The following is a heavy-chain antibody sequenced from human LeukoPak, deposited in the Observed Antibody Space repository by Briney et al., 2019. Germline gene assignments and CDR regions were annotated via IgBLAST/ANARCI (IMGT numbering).Heavy chain of an antibody. CDR3: ASHPEGLCGGDCYN. D-gene: IGHD2-21*02. Sequence: GGSLKLSCAASGFTFSGSTIHWARQASGKGLEWVGLIRTKANSYATAYAASVKGRFTISRDDSKNRAYLQMNSLKTEDTAEYYCASHPEGLCGGDCYNWGQGTLVTVSS. J-gene: IGHJ4*02. CDR1: GFTFSGST. V-gene: IGHV3-73*01. CDR2: IRTKANSYAT.